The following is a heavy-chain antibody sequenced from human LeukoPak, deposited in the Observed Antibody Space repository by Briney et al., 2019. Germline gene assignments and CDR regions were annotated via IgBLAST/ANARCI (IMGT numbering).Heavy chain of an antibody. CDR2: INPNSGGT. J-gene: IGHJ3*02. CDR3: ARDRWYSSSSGNVFDI. D-gene: IGHD6-6*01. CDR1: GYAFTGYY. Sequence: ASVKVSCKASGYAFTGYYFHWVRQAPGQGLEWMGWINPNSGGTNYIQKFQGRVTLTRDTSISTAHMELSSLRSDDTAVYYCARDRWYSSSSGNVFDIWGQGTMVTVSS. V-gene: IGHV1-2*02.